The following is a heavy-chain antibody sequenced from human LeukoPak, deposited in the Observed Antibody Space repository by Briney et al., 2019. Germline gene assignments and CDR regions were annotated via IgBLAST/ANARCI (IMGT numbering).Heavy chain of an antibody. CDR2: IRRGTNRYTT. J-gene: IGHJ3*02. Sequence: GGSLRLSCVASGFAFSDYILDWVRQAPGKGLEWVGRIRRGTNRYTTEYAASVKGRFIISRDDSKNSLYLHMNSLRTEDTAVYHCARDGGEGGNSAFDIWAKGQWSPSLQ. D-gene: IGHD3-16*01. V-gene: IGHV3-72*01. CDR1: GFAFSDYI. CDR3: ARDGGEGGNSAFDI.